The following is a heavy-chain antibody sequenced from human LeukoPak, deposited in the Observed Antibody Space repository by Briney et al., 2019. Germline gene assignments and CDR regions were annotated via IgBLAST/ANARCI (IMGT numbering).Heavy chain of an antibody. CDR1: GASVSSNSAA. CDR3: ARDQVLVDAFDI. CDR2: TYYRSKWYT. J-gene: IGHJ3*02. Sequence: SQTLSLTCAISGASVSSNSAAWSWIRQSPSRVLERLRRTYYRSKWYTGYAVSVKSRITINPHTSKNRSSLEVNSVTPEDTAVYYCARDQVLVDAFDIWGQGTMVTVSS. V-gene: IGHV6-1*01. D-gene: IGHD2/OR15-2a*01.